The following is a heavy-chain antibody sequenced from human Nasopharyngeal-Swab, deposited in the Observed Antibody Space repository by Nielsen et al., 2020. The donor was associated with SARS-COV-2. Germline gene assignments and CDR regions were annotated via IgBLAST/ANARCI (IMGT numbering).Heavy chain of an antibody. D-gene: IGHD6-6*01. J-gene: IGHJ6*03. CDR2: IIPIFGTA. V-gene: IGHV1-69*01. CDR3: ARVRNEYSGSSRYYYYYMDV. Sequence: WVRQAPGQGLEWVGGIIPIFGTANYAQKFQGRVTITADESTSTAYMELSSLRSEDTAVYYCARVRNEYSGSSRYYYYYMDVWGKGTTVTVSS.